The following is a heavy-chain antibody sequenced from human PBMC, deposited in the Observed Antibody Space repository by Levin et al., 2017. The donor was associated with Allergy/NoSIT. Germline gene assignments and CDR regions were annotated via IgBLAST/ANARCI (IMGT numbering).Heavy chain of an antibody. CDR1: GFSLSTSGVG. CDR3: AHRPPGVTFDY. D-gene: IGHD2-21*02. Sequence: SGPTLVKPTQTLTLTCTFSGFSLSTSGVGVGWIRQPPGKALEWLALIYWDDDKRYSPSLKSRLTITKDTSKNQVVLTMTNMDPGDTATYCCAHRPPGVTFDYWGQGTLVTVSS. CDR2: IYWDDDK. J-gene: IGHJ4*02. V-gene: IGHV2-5*02.